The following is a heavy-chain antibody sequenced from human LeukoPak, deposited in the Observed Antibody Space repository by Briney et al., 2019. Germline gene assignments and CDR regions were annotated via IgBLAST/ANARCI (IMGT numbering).Heavy chain of an antibody. J-gene: IGHJ4*02. CDR1: GFTFSNAW. Sequence: GGSLRLSCAASGFTFSNAWMSWVRQAPGKGLEWVGRIKSKTDGSTSDYAAPVKGRFTISRDDSKNTLYLQMNSLKTEDTAVYYCTRSYKAYYFDYWGQGTLVTVSS. V-gene: IGHV3-15*01. CDR3: TRSYKAYYFDY. D-gene: IGHD1-26*01. CDR2: IKSKTDGSTS.